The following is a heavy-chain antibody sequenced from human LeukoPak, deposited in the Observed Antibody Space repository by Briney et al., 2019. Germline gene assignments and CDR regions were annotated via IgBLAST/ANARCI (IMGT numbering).Heavy chain of an antibody. CDR2: ISYDGSNK. J-gene: IGHJ4*02. D-gene: IGHD6-19*01. CDR3: ARDPRVPPIAVAGSFDY. Sequence: PGGSLRLSCAASGFTFSSYAMHWVRQAPGKGLEWVAVISYDGSNKYYADSVKGRFTISRDNSKNTLYLQMNSLRAEDTAVYYCARDPRVPPIAVAGSFDYWGQGTLVTVSS. CDR1: GFTFSSYA. V-gene: IGHV3-30-3*01.